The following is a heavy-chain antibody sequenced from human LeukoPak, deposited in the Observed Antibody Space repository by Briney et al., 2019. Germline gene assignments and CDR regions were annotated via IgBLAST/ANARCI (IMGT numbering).Heavy chain of an antibody. CDR1: GFSFRTYA. CDR3: DREARISCCDCASDY. V-gene: IGHV3-23*01. J-gene: IGHJ4*02. D-gene: IGHD2-21*01. CDR2: ISGSGATT. Sequence: AGGSLRLSCAASGFSFRTYAMTWVRQAPGKGLEWVSSISGSGATTYNADPLKGRFTISRANSKNTLYLQMNSLRAEDTAVYYWDREARISCCDCASDYWGQGTLVTVS.